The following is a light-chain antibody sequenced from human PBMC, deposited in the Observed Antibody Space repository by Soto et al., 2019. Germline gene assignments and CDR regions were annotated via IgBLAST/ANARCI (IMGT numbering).Light chain of an antibody. CDR1: SSNIGAGYD. V-gene: IGLV1-40*01. CDR3: QSYDSSLSGCYV. J-gene: IGLJ1*01. CDR2: GNS. Sequence: QSVLTQPPSVSWAPGQRVTISCTGSSSNIGAGYDVHWYQQLPGTAPNLLIYGNSNRPSGVPDLFSGSKSGTSASLAITGLQAEDEADYYCQSYDSSLSGCYVFGNGTKVTVL.